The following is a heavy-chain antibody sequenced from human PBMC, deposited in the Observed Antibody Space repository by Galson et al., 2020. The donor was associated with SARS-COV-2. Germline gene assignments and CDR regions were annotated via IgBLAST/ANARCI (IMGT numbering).Heavy chain of an antibody. J-gene: IGHJ3*02. CDR3: ATSRYLRSDDAFDI. CDR2: IYYSGST. D-gene: IGHD3-9*01. CDR1: GGSLSSSSYY. V-gene: IGHV4-39*01. Sequence: SETLSLTCTVSGGSLSSSSYYWGWIRQPPGKGLEWIGSIYYSGSTYYNPSLKSRVTISVDTSKNQFSLKLSSVTAADTAVYYCATSRYLRSDDAFDIWGQGTMVTVSS.